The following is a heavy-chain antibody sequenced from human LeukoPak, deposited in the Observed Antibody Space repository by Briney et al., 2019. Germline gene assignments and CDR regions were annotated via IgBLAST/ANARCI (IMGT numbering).Heavy chain of an antibody. CDR1: GGSISSSRYY. V-gene: IGHV4-39*01. J-gene: IGHJ4*02. D-gene: IGHD1-14*01. Sequence: SETLSLTCTVSGGSISSSRYYWGWIRQPPGKGLGWIGTFYYTGSTYYTPPLKSRVTISVDTSESQFSLKLSSVTAADTAVYYCARLGPEGPFDYWGQGTLVTVSS. CDR2: FYYTGST. CDR3: ARLGPEGPFDY.